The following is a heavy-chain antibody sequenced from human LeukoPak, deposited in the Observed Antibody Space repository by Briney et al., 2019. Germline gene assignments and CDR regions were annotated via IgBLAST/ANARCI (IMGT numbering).Heavy chain of an antibody. CDR1: GFTVSSNY. J-gene: IGHJ6*02. V-gene: IGHV3-53*01. CDR3: ARDRTRPGYYGMDV. D-gene: IGHD6-6*01. Sequence: GGSMRLSYAASGFTVSSNYMSWVRQAPGKGLEWVSVIYSGGSTYYADSVKGRFTISRDNSKNTLYLQMNSLRAEDTAVYYCARDRTRPGYYGMDVWGQGTTVTVSS. CDR2: IYSGGST.